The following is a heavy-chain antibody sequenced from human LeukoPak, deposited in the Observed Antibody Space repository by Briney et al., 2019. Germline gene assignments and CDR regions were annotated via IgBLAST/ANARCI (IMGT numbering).Heavy chain of an antibody. V-gene: IGHV3-30*18. CDR2: ITYDERTE. D-gene: IGHD3-10*01. Sequence: GTSPRLSCAASGFPFSVYVMHSVRQAPGKGPEWLGRITYDERTEYGESVRGRFTISRDNSKGTLYLQMNSVRAEDTGVYYCAKGHDCTSITCHSHFDPWGRGTLLTVSS. CDR1: GFPFSVYV. J-gene: IGHJ5*02. CDR3: AKGHDCTSITCHSHFDP.